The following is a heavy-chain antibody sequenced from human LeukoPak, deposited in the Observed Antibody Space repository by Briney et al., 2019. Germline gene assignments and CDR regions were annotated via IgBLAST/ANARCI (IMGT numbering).Heavy chain of an antibody. V-gene: IGHV3-23*01. CDR1: GFPFSSYA. D-gene: IGHD1-26*01. CDR3: AKRAVGATTFVEYFQH. J-gene: IGHJ1*01. CDR2: ISGSGGST. Sequence: GSLRLSCAASGFPFSSYAMSWVRQAPGKGLEWVSAISGSGGSTYYADSVKGRFTISRDNSKNTLYLQMNSLRAEDTAVYYCAKRAVGATTFVEYFQHWGQGTLVTVSS.